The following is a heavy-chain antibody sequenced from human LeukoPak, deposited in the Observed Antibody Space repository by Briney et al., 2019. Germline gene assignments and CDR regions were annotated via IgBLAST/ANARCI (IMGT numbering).Heavy chain of an antibody. D-gene: IGHD1-26*01. CDR3: VREIRRGAGDWFDP. Sequence: ASVKVSCKASGYTFTTYHLHWVRQAPGQGLEWMGRINPNSGDTNYAQKFQGRVTMTTDTSISTAYMDLSGLRSDDTAMYYCVREIRRGAGDWFDPWGQGTLVTVSS. V-gene: IGHV1-2*06. CDR2: INPNSGDT. J-gene: IGHJ5*02. CDR1: GYTFTTYH.